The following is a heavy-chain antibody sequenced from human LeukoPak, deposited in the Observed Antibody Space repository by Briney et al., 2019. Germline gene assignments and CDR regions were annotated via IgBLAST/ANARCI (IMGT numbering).Heavy chain of an antibody. D-gene: IGHD3-9*01. CDR3: ARAYDILTGNWFDP. CDR1: GGSISSGDYY. Sequence: SQTLSLTCTVSGGSISSGDYYWSWIRQPPGKGLEWIGYIYYSGSTYYNPSLKSRVTISVDTSKNQFSLKLSFVAAADTAVYYCARAYDILTGNWFDPWGQGTLVTVSS. CDR2: IYYSGST. V-gene: IGHV4-30-4*01. J-gene: IGHJ5*02.